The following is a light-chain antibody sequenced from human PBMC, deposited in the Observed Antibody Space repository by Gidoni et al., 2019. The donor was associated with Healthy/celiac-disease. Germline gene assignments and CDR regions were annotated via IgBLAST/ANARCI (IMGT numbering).Light chain of an antibody. V-gene: IGLV2-14*01. CDR3: SSYTSSIFYV. Sequence: QSALTQPASVSGSPGQSITIACTGTSSDVGGYHYVSWYQQHPGKAPKLMIYEVSNRPSGVSNRFSGSKSGNTASLTISGLQAEDEADYYCSSYTSSIFYVFGTGTKVTVL. J-gene: IGLJ1*01. CDR2: EVS. CDR1: SSDVGGYHY.